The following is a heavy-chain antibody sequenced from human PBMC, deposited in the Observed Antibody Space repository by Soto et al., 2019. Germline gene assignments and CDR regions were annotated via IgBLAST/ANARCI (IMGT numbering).Heavy chain of an antibody. J-gene: IGHJ5*02. Sequence: EVQLLESGGGLVQPGGSLRLSCAASGFTFSSYAMSWVRQAPGKGLEWVSAISGSGGSTYYADSVKGRFTISRDNSKNTLYLQMNSLRAEDTAVYYCAKEGWDLLGYCSGGSCYSLNVFGWFDPWGQGTLVTVSS. CDR1: GFTFSSYA. CDR2: ISGSGGST. CDR3: AKEGWDLLGYCSGGSCYSLNVFGWFDP. D-gene: IGHD2-15*01. V-gene: IGHV3-23*01.